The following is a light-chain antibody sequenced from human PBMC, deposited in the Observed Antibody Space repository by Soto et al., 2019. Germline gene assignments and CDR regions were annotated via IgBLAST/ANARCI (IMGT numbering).Light chain of an antibody. V-gene: IGKV4-1*01. CDR1: QSVLYSSDNKNY. J-gene: IGKJ1*01. Sequence: DIVMTQSPDSLAVSLGERATINCKSSQSVLYSSDNKNYLAWYQLKPGQPPKLLFYWASTRQSGVPERFRGSGYGTDFTLTISSLQAEDVAVYYCHQYYSTPRTFGQGTRVEI. CDR2: WAS. CDR3: HQYYSTPRT.